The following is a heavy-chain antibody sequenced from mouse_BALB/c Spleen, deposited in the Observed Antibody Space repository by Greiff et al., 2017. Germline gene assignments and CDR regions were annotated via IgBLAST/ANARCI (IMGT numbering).Heavy chain of an antibody. Sequence: QVQLQQSGAELAKPGASVKMSCKASGYTFTSYWMHWVKQRPGQGLEWIGYINPSTGYTEYNQKFKDKATLTADKSSSTAYMQLSSLTSEDSAVYYCARTGFWDDYAMDYWGQGTSVTVSS. D-gene: IGHD4-1*01. V-gene: IGHV1-7*01. CDR3: ARTGFWDDYAMDY. CDR1: GYTFTSYW. CDR2: INPSTGYT. J-gene: IGHJ4*01.